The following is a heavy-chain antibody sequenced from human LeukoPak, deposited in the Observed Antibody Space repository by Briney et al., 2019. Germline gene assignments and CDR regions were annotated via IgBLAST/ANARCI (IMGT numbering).Heavy chain of an antibody. Sequence: GESLKISCKGFGYSFTSYWIGWVRQMPGKGLEWMGIIYPGDSDTKYSPSFQGQVTISADKSISTAYLQWSSLKAPDTAMYYCARQGDSSWLNKFDYWGQGTLVTVSS. CDR2: IYPGDSDT. V-gene: IGHV5-51*01. J-gene: IGHJ4*02. CDR3: ARQGDSSWLNKFDY. CDR1: GYSFTSYW. D-gene: IGHD6-13*01.